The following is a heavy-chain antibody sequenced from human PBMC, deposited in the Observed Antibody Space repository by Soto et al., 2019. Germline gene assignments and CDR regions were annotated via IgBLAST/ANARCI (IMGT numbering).Heavy chain of an antibody. Sequence: SETLSLTCRVSGAYISDFSWSWIRQPAGKGLEWIGRITINGNTKKNPSFKSRVTMSINTSRNHFSLNIQSATAADTALYSCARETGENWTYEAHWGPGTLVTVSS. V-gene: IGHV4-4*07. CDR1: GAYISDFS. CDR3: ARETGENWTYEAH. D-gene: IGHD1-7*01. J-gene: IGHJ1*01. CDR2: ITINGNT.